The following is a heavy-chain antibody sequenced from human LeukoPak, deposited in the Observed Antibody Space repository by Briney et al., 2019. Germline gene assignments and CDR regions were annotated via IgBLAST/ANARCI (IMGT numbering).Heavy chain of an antibody. CDR2: INSDGNST. CDR3: ARAQDYYDSSGYYDY. V-gene: IGHV3-74*01. D-gene: IGHD3-22*01. J-gene: IGHJ4*02. Sequence: PGGSLRLSCAASGFTFSNSWMYWVRQAPGKGLVWVSRINSDGNSTSYADSVKGRFTISRDNAKNTLYLQMNSLRAEDTAVYYCARAQDYYDSSGYYDYWGQGTLVTVSS. CDR1: GFTFSNSW.